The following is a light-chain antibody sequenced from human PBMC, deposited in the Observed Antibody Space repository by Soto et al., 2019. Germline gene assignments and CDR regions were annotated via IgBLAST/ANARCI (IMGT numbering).Light chain of an antibody. CDR2: ELN. V-gene: IGLV2-8*01. J-gene: IGLJ1*01. Sequence: QSALTQPPSASGSPGQSVTISCTGTSSDFGGYDYVSWYQQHPGKAPKLIIYELNKRHSGVPDRFSGSKSGNTASLTVSGLQAEDEADYYCSSYVGTNGGDVFGTGTKVTVL. CDR3: SSYVGTNGGDV. CDR1: SSDFGGYDY.